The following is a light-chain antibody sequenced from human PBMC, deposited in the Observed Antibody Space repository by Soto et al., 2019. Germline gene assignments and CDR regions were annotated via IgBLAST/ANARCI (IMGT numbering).Light chain of an antibody. Sequence: DIQLTQSPSFLSASVGDRVTIPCRASQGISSYLSWYQQKPGKAPTHLIHASSTFQSGVPSRFIGSGSETEFTLTISSLQPEDFATYYCQQLNSYPLTFGPGTKVDI. J-gene: IGKJ3*01. CDR1: QGISSY. CDR2: ASS. V-gene: IGKV1-9*01. CDR3: QQLNSYPLT.